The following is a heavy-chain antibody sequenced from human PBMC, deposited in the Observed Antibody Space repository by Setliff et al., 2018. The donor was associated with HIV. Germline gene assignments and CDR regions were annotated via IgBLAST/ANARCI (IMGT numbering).Heavy chain of an antibody. D-gene: IGHD3-22*01. Sequence: KTSETLSLTCTVPGGSISNSDFYWGWIRQSPGKGLEWIGSIYYRGATYYNPTLQSRVTISADTSKNQFYLKLTSVTAADTAIYYCARPYDSLYGWGQGVPVTVSS. CDR2: IYYRGAT. CDR3: ARPYDSLYG. V-gene: IGHV4-39*01. CDR1: GGSISNSDFY. J-gene: IGHJ4*02.